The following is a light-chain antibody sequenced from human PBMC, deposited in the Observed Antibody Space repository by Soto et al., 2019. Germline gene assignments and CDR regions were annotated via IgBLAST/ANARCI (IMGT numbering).Light chain of an antibody. CDR2: GND. CDR1: NSNIATYA. Sequence: QSVLTQPPSASGTPGQRVTISCSGTNSNIATYAVNWYQQYPGTAPTLLIYGNDQRPSGVPDRFSGSKSDTSASLATSGLQSEDEADYYCGAWDDRLHGYVFGTGTKVTVL. V-gene: IGLV1-44*01. CDR3: GAWDDRLHGYV. J-gene: IGLJ1*01.